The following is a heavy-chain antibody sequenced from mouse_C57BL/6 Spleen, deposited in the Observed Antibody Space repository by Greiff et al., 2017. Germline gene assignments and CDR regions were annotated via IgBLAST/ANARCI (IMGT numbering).Heavy chain of an antibody. CDR2: IRLKSDNYAT. D-gene: IGHD4-1*01. Sequence: EVQGVESGGGLVQPGGSMKLSCVASGFTFSNYWMNWVRQSPEKGLEWVAQIRLKSDNYATHYAESVKGRFTISRDDSKSSVYLQMNNLRAEDTGIYYCTGLTRFAYWGQGTLVTVSA. J-gene: IGHJ3*01. CDR3: TGLTRFAY. V-gene: IGHV6-3*01. CDR1: GFTFSNYW.